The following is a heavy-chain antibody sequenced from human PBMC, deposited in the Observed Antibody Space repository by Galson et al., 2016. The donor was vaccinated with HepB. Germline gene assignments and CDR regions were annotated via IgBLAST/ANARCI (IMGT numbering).Heavy chain of an antibody. J-gene: IGHJ4*02. CDR3: VRDTPSWSPRFDS. D-gene: IGHD2-15*01. V-gene: IGHV4-39*02. CDR2: IYYSWKT. CDR1: GGFISGTAFY. Sequence: SETLSLTCTVSGGFISGTAFYWGWIRQPPGTGLEWLASIYYSWKTDSNPSLKGRVTIFVDTSTNKFPLNLTSVTAADTGVYYCVRDTPSWSPRFDSWGPGTPITVSS.